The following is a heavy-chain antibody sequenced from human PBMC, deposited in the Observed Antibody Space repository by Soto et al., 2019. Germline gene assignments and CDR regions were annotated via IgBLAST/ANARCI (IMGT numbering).Heavy chain of an antibody. CDR2: IIPIFGTA. CDR1: GGTFSSYA. Sequence: SVKVSCKASGGTFSSYAISWVRQAPGQGLEWMGGIIPIFGTANYAQKFQGRVTITADESTSTAYMELSSLRSEDTAVYYCARERDNSSGYYSGSYYYGMDVWGQGTTVTVSS. D-gene: IGHD3-22*01. V-gene: IGHV1-69*13. J-gene: IGHJ6*02. CDR3: ARERDNSSGYYSGSYYYGMDV.